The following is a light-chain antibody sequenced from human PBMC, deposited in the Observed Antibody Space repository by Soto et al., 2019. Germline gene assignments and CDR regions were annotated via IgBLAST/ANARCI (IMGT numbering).Light chain of an antibody. CDR1: SSDVGAYNF. J-gene: IGLJ1*01. V-gene: IGLV2-14*03. CDR3: SAYTVSRPYV. CDR2: NVY. Sequence: QSALTQPASVSGSPGQSITISCTGTSSDVGAYNFVSWHQQHPGKAPKLMIYNVYDRPSGISYRFSGSKSGNTASLTISGLQGEDEADYYCSAYTVSRPYVFGNGTKVTV.